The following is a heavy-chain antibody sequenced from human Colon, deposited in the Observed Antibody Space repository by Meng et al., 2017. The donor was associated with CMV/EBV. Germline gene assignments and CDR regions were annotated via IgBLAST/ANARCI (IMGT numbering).Heavy chain of an antibody. CDR1: FTFSNYW. CDR2: IKSDGRTT. V-gene: IGHV3-74*01. Sequence: FTFSNYWMHWVRQAPGKGLVWVSRIKSDGRTTNYEDSVKGRFTISRDDANNTLYLQMDSLRAEDTAVYYCAREGYCSSTSCYYNDFWGQGTLVTVSS. D-gene: IGHD2-2*01. CDR3: AREGYCSSTSCYYNDF. J-gene: IGHJ4*02.